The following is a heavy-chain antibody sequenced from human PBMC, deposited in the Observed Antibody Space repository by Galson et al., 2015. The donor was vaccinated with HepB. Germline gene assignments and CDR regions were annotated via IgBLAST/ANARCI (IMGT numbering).Heavy chain of an antibody. D-gene: IGHD6-13*01. CDR3: ASRGRSAAAGMGY. V-gene: IGHV1-46*01. Sequence: SVKVSCKASGYSFTSYYIHWVRRAPGQGLEWMGIINPSGGSTTYAQNFQGRVTLTRDTSASTAYMELSSLRSEDTAVYYCASRGRSAAAGMGYWGQGTLVTVSS. CDR1: GYSFTSYY. J-gene: IGHJ4*02. CDR2: INPSGGST.